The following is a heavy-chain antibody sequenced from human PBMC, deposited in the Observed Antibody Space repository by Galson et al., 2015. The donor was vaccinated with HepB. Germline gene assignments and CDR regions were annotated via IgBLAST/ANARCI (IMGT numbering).Heavy chain of an antibody. V-gene: IGHV1-18*04. CDR2: ISAYNGNT. Sequence: SVKVSCKASGYTFTGYYMHWVRQAPGQGLEWMGWISAYNGNTNYAQKLQGRVTMTTDTSTSTAYMELRSLRSDDTAVYYCARGMGRITMIVVVTQPLDYWGQGTLVTVSS. D-gene: IGHD3-22*01. J-gene: IGHJ4*02. CDR3: ARGMGRITMIVVVTQPLDY. CDR1: GYTFTGYY.